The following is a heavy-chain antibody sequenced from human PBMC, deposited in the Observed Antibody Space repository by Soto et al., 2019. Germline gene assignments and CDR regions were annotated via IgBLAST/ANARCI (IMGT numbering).Heavy chain of an antibody. V-gene: IGHV4-34*01. D-gene: IGHD6-19*01. CDR3: ARRPGYSSGWYIYYYGMDV. CDR1: GGSFSGYY. Sequence: PSETLSLTCAVYGGSFSGYYWSWIRQPPGKGLEWIGEINHSGSTNYNPSLTSRVTISVDTSKNQFSLKLSSVTAADTAVYYCARRPGYSSGWYIYYYGMDVWGQGTTVTVSS. CDR2: INHSGST. J-gene: IGHJ6*02.